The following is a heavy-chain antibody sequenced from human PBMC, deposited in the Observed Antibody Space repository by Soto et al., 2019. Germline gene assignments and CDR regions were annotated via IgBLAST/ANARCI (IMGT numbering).Heavy chain of an antibody. D-gene: IGHD2-21*02. CDR1: GGTFSSYT. V-gene: IGHV1-69*12. CDR2: IIPIFGTA. J-gene: IGHJ2*01. Sequence: QVQLVQSGAEVKKPGSSVTVSCKASGGTFSSYTISWVRQAPGQGLEWMGGIIPIFGTANYAQKFQGRVTSTGDESTSTAYRELSGLRSEDTAVYCCARGNRRWRQWWYFGLWGRGTLVTVSS. CDR3: ARGNRRWRQWWYFGL.